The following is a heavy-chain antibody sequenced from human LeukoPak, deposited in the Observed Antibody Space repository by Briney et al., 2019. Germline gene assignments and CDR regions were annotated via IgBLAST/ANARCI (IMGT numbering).Heavy chain of an antibody. V-gene: IGHV4-34*01. J-gene: IGHJ6*04. CDR1: GGSFSGYY. D-gene: IGHD3-9*01. CDR3: ARGVSRYFDWLPNYGMDV. Sequence: SETLSVTCAVYGGSFSGYYWSWIRQPPGKGLEWIGEINHSGSTNYNPSLKSRVTISVDTSKNQFSLKLSSVTAADTAVYYCARGVSRYFDWLPNYGMDVWGKGTTVTVSS. CDR2: INHSGST.